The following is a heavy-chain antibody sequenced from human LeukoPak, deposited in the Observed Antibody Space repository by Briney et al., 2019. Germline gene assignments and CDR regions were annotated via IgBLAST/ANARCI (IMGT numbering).Heavy chain of an antibody. D-gene: IGHD3-22*01. CDR1: GFTFSSYG. J-gene: IGHJ4*02. Sequence: GGSLRLSCAASGFTFSSYGMHWVRQAPGKGLEWVAFIRYDGSNKYYADSVKGRFTISRDNSKNTLYLQMNSLRAEDTAVYYCAKGLYDSSGYYLDYWGQGTLVTVSS. CDR2: IRYDGSNK. CDR3: AKGLYDSSGYYLDY. V-gene: IGHV3-30*02.